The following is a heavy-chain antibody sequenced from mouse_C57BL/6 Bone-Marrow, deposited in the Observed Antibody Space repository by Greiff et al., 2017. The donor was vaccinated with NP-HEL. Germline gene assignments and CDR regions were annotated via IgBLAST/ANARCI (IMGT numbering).Heavy chain of an antibody. CDR1: GFTFSDAW. D-gene: IGHD2-4*01. Sequence: EVKLQESGGGLVQPGGSMKLSCAASGFTFSDAWMDWVRQSPEKGLEWVAEIRNKANNHATYYAESVKGRFTISRDDSKSSVYLQMNSLRAEDTGIYYCTRPYDYEGGEAMDYWGQGTSVTVSS. CDR2: IRNKANNHAT. J-gene: IGHJ4*01. CDR3: TRPYDYEGGEAMDY. V-gene: IGHV6-6*01.